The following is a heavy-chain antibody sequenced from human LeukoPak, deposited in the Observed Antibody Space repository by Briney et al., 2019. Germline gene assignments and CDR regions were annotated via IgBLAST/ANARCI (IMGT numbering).Heavy chain of an antibody. CDR1: GGSINDYY. CDR2: IYYSGST. CDR3: ARLISSAYKGWVDP. J-gene: IGHJ5*02. Sequence: PSETLSLTRTVSGGSINDYYWNWIRQPPGKGLEWIGYIYYSGSTNYNPSLKSRVTISLDTSKNQFSLKLSSVTAADTAVYYCARLISSAYKGWVDPWGQGTLVTVSS. D-gene: IGHD2-2*01. V-gene: IGHV4-59*08.